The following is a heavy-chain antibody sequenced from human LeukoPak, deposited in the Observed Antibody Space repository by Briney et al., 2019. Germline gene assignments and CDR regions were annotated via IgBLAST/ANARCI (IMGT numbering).Heavy chain of an antibody. CDR1: GFTFSSYA. V-gene: IGHV3-30-3*01. CDR2: ISYDRSNK. J-gene: IGHJ4*02. CDR3: AREDGDYFDY. Sequence: PGGSLRLSCAASGFTFSSYAMHWVRQAPGEGLEWVAVISYDRSNKYYADSVKGRFTISRDNSKNTLYLQMNSLRAEDTAVYYCAREDGDYFDYWGQGILVTVSS. D-gene: IGHD4-17*01.